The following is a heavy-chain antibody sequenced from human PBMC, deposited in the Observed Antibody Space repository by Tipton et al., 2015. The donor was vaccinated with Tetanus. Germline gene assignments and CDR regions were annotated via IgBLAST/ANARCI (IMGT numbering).Heavy chain of an antibody. J-gene: IGHJ5*02. CDR2: VYYNGNT. V-gene: IGHV4-39*01. CDR1: GGSLSSGTFY. CDR3: ARSADNWFDP. Sequence: LTCTVSGGSLSSGTFYWDWIRQAPGKGLEWIGNVYYNGNTLENPSLKGRVTLSLDKSKNQFSLKLTSVTAADTAVYFCARSADNWFDPWGQGTLVTVSS.